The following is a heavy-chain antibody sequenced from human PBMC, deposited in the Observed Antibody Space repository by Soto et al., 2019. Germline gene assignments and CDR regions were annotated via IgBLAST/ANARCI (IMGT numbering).Heavy chain of an antibody. Sequence: QVQLVQSGAEVKKPGASVKVSCKASGYTFTGHYMHWVRQAPGQGLEWMGWINPNSVGTNYAQKVQGRVTMTRDTSISTAYMELSRLSSDDTAVYYCAREPMVRAAHGFDIWGQGTMVTVSS. CDR3: AREPMVRAAHGFDI. CDR1: GYTFTGHY. CDR2: INPNSVGT. V-gene: IGHV1-2*02. J-gene: IGHJ3*02. D-gene: IGHD3-10*01.